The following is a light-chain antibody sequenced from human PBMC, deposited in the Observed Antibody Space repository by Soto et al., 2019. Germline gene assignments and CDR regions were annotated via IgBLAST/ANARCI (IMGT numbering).Light chain of an antibody. CDR2: ETS. J-gene: IGKJ4*01. Sequence: EIVLTQSPATLSLSPGERATLSCRASQSVSTYLAWYQQKPGQAPRLLIYETSNRAAGIPARFSGSGSGTDFTLTISSLEPEDFAIYYCLHRSNWPSFGGGTKVEIK. V-gene: IGKV3-11*01. CDR3: LHRSNWPS. CDR1: QSVSTY.